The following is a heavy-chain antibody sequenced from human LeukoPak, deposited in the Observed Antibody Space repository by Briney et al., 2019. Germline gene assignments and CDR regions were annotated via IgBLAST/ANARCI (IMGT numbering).Heavy chain of an antibody. Sequence: PWGSLRLSCAGSGDGFTRHTMNWARRAPGKGLEWISYIRSTGDYIYYADSVKGRFTISRDNARTSVYLQMNSLRVEDTAIYYCAREYDSKARFDTWGQGTLVTVSS. D-gene: IGHD3-16*01. CDR1: GDGFTRHT. J-gene: IGHJ4*02. V-gene: IGHV3-21*05. CDR2: IRSTGDYI. CDR3: AREYDSKARFDT.